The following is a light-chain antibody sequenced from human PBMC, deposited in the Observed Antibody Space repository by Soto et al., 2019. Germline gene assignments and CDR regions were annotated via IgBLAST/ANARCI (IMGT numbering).Light chain of an antibody. V-gene: IGKV1-5*01. CDR3: QHLGSNCP. CDR1: HNIARW. CDR2: DAS. Sequence: DIQMTQSPSTLSASVGDRVSITCRASHNIARWLAWYQQKPGKAPRLLIYDASTLETGVPSRFSGSGSGTEFTLTISGLRPDDFANYYWQHLGSNCPFGQGTKVEI. J-gene: IGKJ1*01.